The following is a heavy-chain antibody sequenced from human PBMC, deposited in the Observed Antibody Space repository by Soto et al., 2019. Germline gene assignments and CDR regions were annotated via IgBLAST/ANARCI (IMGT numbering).Heavy chain of an antibody. CDR1: GFSFSTYG. V-gene: IGHV3-30*18. CDR2: ISNDGSNK. D-gene: IGHD2-2*01. J-gene: IGHJ6*02. Sequence: QEQLEESGGGVVQPGRSLRLSCAASGFSFSTYGIHWVRQAPGKGLEWVSLISNDGSNKYYADSVKGRFTISRDNSKDTVRMQMNSLRTEDTAVYYCAKPHDTSWSLPRFFYHYGMDVWGQGTTGTVSS. CDR3: AKPHDTSWSLPRFFYHYGMDV.